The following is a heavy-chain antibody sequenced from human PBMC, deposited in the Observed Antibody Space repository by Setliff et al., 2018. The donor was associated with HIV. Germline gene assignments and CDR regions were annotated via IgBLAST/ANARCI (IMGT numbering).Heavy chain of an antibody. CDR2: INPNGGGT. Sequence: ASVKVSCKASGYTFTGYYMHWLRQAPGQGLEWMGWINPNGGGTNYAQKFQGRVTMTRDTSIRTAYMELKSLRSDDTAVYFCATLDYWGQGTLVTVSS. CDR1: GYTFTGYY. V-gene: IGHV1-2*02. CDR3: ATLDY. J-gene: IGHJ4*02.